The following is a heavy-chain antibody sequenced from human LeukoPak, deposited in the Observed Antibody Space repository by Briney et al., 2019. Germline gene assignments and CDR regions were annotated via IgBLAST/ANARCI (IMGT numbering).Heavy chain of an antibody. CDR1: GGSISSYY. V-gene: IGHV4-59*08. D-gene: IGHD3-10*01. CDR2: IYYSGST. J-gene: IGHJ5*02. Sequence: SETLSLTCTVSGGSISSYYWSWIRQPPGKGLEWIGYIYYSGSTNYNPSLKSRVTISVDTSKNQFSLKLSSVTAADTAVYYCARTTTMVRGVIRFDPWGQGTLVTVSS. CDR3: ARTTTMVRGVIRFDP.